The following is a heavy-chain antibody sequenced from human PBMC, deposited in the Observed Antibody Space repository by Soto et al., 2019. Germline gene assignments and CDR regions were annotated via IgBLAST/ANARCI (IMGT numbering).Heavy chain of an antibody. J-gene: IGHJ4*02. CDR2: LNPNSGNT. CDR3: ATSGGGWYLY. V-gene: IGHV1-8*01. Sequence: QVQLVQSGAEVKKPGASVKVSCKASGYTFTSYDINWVRQATGQGLEWMGWLNPNSGNTGFAQKFQGRVTLTRNTSVTTAYIELSSLRSDDTAIYYCATSGGGWYLYWGQGTLVTVSS. D-gene: IGHD6-19*01. CDR1: GYTFTSYD.